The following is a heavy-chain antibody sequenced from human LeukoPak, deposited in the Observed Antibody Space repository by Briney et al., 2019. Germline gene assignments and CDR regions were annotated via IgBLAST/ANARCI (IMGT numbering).Heavy chain of an antibody. CDR3: AKVPYSDYGSGRPPFMDV. J-gene: IGHJ6*02. Sequence: ASVKVSCKASGYTFTSYDINWVRQATGQGLEWMGWMNPNSGNTGYAQKFQGRVTMTRNTSISTAYMELSSLRAEDTAIYYCAKVPYSDYGSGRPPFMDVWGQGTTVAVS. D-gene: IGHD3-10*01. CDR1: GYTFTSYD. CDR2: MNPNSGNT. V-gene: IGHV1-8*01.